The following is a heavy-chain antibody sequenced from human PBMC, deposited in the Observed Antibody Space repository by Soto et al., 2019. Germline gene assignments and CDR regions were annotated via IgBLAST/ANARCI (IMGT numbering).Heavy chain of an antibody. CDR1: GAPISSGGFY. J-gene: IGHJ5*02. CDR3: AREPISTPRGVTQVDP. V-gene: IGHV4-31*03. Sequence: KPSETLSLTCNVSGAPISSGGFYWSWIRQQPGKGPEWIGYIYNSGTTFYNPSLGSRVTMSLDAAKNHFSLELRSVTVADTAVYYCAREPISTPRGVTQVDPWGQGTQVTVSS. CDR2: IYNSGTT. D-gene: IGHD3-10*01.